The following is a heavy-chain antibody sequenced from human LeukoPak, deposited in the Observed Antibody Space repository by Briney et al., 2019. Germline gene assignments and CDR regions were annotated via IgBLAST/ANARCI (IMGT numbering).Heavy chain of an antibody. CDR2: INPNSGGT. V-gene: IGHV1-2*02. J-gene: IGHJ5*02. CDR1: GDTFTSYG. CDR3: ARDSHNWKYSGFAP. D-gene: IGHD1-7*01. Sequence: GASVKVSCKASGDTFTSYGISWVRQAPGQGLEWMGWINPNSGGTNYAQKFQGRVTMTRDTSISTAYMELSRLRSDDTAVYYCARDSHNWKYSGFAPWGQGTLVTVS.